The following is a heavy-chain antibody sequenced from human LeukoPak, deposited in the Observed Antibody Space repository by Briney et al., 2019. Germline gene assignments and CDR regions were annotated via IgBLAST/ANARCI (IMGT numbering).Heavy chain of an antibody. CDR3: ARGGYCSGGSCYRGFDY. CDR1: GFTFSNYW. Sequence: GSLRLSCAASGFTFSNYWMQWVRQAPGKGLVWVSRINSDGSTTSCADSVKGRFTVSRDNAKNTLFLQMHSLRAEDTAVYYCARGGYCSGGSCYRGFDYWGRGTLVTVSS. J-gene: IGHJ4*02. D-gene: IGHD2-15*01. V-gene: IGHV3-74*01. CDR2: INSDGSTT.